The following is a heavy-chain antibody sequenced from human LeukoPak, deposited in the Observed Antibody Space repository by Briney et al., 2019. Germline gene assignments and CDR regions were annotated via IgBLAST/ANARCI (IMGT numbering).Heavy chain of an antibody. CDR1: GGSISSYY. CDR2: IYYSGST. Sequence: SETLSLTCTVSGGSISSYYWSWIRQPPGKGLEWIGYIYYSGSTNYNPSLKSRVTISVDTSKNQFSLKLSSVTAADTAVYYCARVFGSGRFIDYWGQGTLVTVSS. D-gene: IGHD3-10*01. CDR3: ARVFGSGRFIDY. J-gene: IGHJ4*02. V-gene: IGHV4-59*12.